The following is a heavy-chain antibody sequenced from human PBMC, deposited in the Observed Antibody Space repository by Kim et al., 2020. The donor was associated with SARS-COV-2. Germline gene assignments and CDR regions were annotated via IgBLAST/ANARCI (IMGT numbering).Heavy chain of an antibody. Sequence: SETLSLTCTVSGGSISSSSYYWGWIRQPPGKGLEWIGSIYYSGSTYYNPSLKSRVTISVDTSKNQFSLKLSSVTAADTAVYYCARLLWFGELGYYYYGMDVWGQGTTVTVSS. CDR1: GGSISSSSYY. V-gene: IGHV4-39*01. D-gene: IGHD3-10*01. CDR2: IYYSGST. J-gene: IGHJ6*02. CDR3: ARLLWFGELGYYYYGMDV.